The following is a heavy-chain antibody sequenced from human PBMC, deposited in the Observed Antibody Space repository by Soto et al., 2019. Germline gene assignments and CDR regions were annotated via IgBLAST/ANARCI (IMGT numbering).Heavy chain of an antibody. CDR3: TTGSVEGV. CDR2: IKTNSEGGTT. D-gene: IGHD2-15*01. J-gene: IGHJ6*02. CDR1: GFTFSKAW. Sequence: EVQLVESGGGLVKPGGSLRLSCVASGFTFSKAWMNWVRQAPGKGLEWVGRIKTNSEGGTTDYAAPVQGRFSLSRDDSRNTLSLQMNSLKTDDTAVYYCTTGSVEGVWGQGATVTVSS. V-gene: IGHV3-15*07.